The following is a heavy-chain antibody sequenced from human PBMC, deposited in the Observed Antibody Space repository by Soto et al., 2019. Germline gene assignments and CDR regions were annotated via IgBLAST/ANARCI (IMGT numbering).Heavy chain of an antibody. J-gene: IGHJ6*02. V-gene: IGHV1-69*13. D-gene: IGHD1-26*01. CDR2: IIHIFGTA. Sequence: GXSXKVSFTASGGTXTSYAIRWLRQAPGQGLEWMGGIIHIFGTANYAQKFQGRATITADESTSTAYMELSSLRYEDTAVYYFAREGPTTLEEVYYGMDVWGQGTTGPVSS. CDR3: AREGPTTLEEVYYGMDV. CDR1: GGTXTSYA.